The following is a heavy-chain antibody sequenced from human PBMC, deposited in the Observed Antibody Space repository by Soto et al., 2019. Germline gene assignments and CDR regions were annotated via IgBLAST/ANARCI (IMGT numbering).Heavy chain of an antibody. CDR3: ARDLYYDSGSYFFAFDI. J-gene: IGHJ3*02. Sequence: GGPLKLPVQALGFPFITNNMGWSGQPPGKGLEWVSIIYSGGNTYYADSVKVRFTISRDNSKNTLYLQMNSLRAEDTAVYYCARDLYYDSGSYFFAFDIWGQGTMVTVSS. D-gene: IGHD3-10*01. CDR1: GFPFITNN. CDR2: IYSGGNT. V-gene: IGHV3-66*01.